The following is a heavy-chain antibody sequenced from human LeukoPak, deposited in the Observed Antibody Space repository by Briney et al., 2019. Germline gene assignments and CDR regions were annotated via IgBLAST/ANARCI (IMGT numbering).Heavy chain of an antibody. CDR1: GGSFSGYY. Sequence: SETLSLTCAVYGGSFSGYYWSWIRQPPGKGLEWIGEINHSGSTNYNPSLKSRVTISVDTSKNQFSLKLSSVTAADTAVYYCARGGRYCSSTSCYRFGYYYMDVWGKGTTVTVSS. CDR3: ARGGRYCSSTSCYRFGYYYMDV. V-gene: IGHV4-34*01. CDR2: INHSGST. D-gene: IGHD2-2*02. J-gene: IGHJ6*03.